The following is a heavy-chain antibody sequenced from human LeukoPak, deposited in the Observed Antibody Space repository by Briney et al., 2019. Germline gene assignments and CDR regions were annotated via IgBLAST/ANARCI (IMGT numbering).Heavy chain of an antibody. D-gene: IGHD6-13*01. CDR2: ISGSGGST. CDR1: GFTFSSYA. Sequence: GGSLRLSCAASGFTFSSYAMSWVRQAPGKGLEWVSAISGSGGSTYYADSVKGRFTISRDNSKNTLYLQMNSLRAEDTAVYYCARAGGSSSWYRYWGQGTLVTVSS. CDR3: ARAGGSSSWYRY. V-gene: IGHV3-23*01. J-gene: IGHJ4*02.